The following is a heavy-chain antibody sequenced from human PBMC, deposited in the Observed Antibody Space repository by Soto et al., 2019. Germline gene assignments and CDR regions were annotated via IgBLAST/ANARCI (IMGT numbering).Heavy chain of an antibody. D-gene: IGHD3-10*01. V-gene: IGHV3-23*01. CDR3: VLWPPYYFDY. J-gene: IGHJ4*02. CDR1: GFTFSSYA. CDR2: IGGSGGIT. Sequence: EVQLLESGGGLVQPGGSLRLSCAASGFTFSSYAMSWVRQAPGKGLEWVSAIGGSGGITYYADSVKGRSTISRDNSKNTLYRQMISLRAEDTAVYYCVLWPPYYFDYWGQGTLGTVSS.